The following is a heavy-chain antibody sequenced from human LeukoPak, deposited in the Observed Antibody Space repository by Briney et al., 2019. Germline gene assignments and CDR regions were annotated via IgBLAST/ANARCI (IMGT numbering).Heavy chain of an antibody. CDR1: GYTFTGYY. Sequence: ASVKVSCKASGYTFTGYYMHWVRQAPGQGLEWMGFINPNTGGTSYAQKFQARVTMTRDTSISTAYMELSGLRSDDAAVYYCARRYDFWSGYHTAFDYWGQGTLVTV. CDR3: ARRYDFWSGYHTAFDY. D-gene: IGHD3-3*01. V-gene: IGHV1-2*02. J-gene: IGHJ4*02. CDR2: INPNTGGT.